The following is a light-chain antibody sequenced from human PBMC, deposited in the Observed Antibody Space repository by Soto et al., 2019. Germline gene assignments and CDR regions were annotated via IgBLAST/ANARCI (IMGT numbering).Light chain of an antibody. Sequence: QSVLTQPPSVSGAPGQRVTIPCTGSSSNIGAGYDVHWYQQLPGTAPKLLIYGNSNRPSGVLDRFSGSKSGTSASLAITGLQAEDEADYYCQSYDSSLSGSVFGGGTKLTVL. CDR2: GNS. CDR3: QSYDSSLSGSV. CDR1: SSNIGAGYD. V-gene: IGLV1-40*01. J-gene: IGLJ3*02.